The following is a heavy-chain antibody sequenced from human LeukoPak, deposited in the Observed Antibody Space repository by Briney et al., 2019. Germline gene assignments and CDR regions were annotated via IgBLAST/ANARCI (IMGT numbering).Heavy chain of an antibody. V-gene: IGHV4-4*02. CDR2: IHHSGSI. CDR1: GGSISSSHW. J-gene: IGHJ4*02. Sequence: PSGTLSLTCAVSGGSISSSHWWSWVRQPPGKGLEWIGEIHHSGSINYNPSLKSRVTISVDKSKNQFSLNLSSVTAADTAVFYCATQSNGCYQDYWGQGTLVTVSS. D-gene: IGHD6-19*01. CDR3: ATQSNGCYQDY.